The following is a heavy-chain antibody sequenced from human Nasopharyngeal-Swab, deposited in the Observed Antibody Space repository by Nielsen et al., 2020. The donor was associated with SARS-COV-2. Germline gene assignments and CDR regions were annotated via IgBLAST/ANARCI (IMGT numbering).Heavy chain of an antibody. CDR2: INSDGSGT. V-gene: IGHV3-74*01. CDR1: GFTFSSYW. Sequence: GESLKISCAASGFTFSSYWMHWVRQAPGKGLVWVSRINSDGSGTSYADSVKGRFTISRDNAKNTLYLQMNSLRAEDTAVYYCARDPIVVVVAATGWFDPWGQGTLVTVSS. J-gene: IGHJ5*02. D-gene: IGHD2-15*01. CDR3: ARDPIVVVVAATGWFDP.